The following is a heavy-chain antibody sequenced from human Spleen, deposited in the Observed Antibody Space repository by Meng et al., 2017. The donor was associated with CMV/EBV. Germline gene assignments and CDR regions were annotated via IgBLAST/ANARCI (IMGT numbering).Heavy chain of an antibody. CDR3: ARDRSGSLGLNWFDP. Sequence: GSLRLSCTVSGGSISSSSYYWGWIRQPPGKGLEWIGSIYYSGSTYYNPSLKSRVTISVDTSKNQFSLKLSSVTAADTAVYYCARDRSGSLGLNWFDPWGQGTLVTVSS. D-gene: IGHD1-26*01. J-gene: IGHJ5*02. V-gene: IGHV4-39*07. CDR2: IYYSGST. CDR1: GGSISSSSYY.